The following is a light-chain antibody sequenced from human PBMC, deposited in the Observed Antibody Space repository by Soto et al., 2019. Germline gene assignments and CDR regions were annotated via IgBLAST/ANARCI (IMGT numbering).Light chain of an antibody. CDR1: QSVSSSY. Sequence: EIVLTQSPGTLSLSPGERATLSCRASQSVSSSYLAWYQQKPGQAPRLLIYGASSRATGIPDRFSGSGSGTDFPLTISRLEPEDFAVYYCQQALTFGGGTKVEIK. V-gene: IGKV3-20*01. CDR3: QQALT. J-gene: IGKJ4*01. CDR2: GAS.